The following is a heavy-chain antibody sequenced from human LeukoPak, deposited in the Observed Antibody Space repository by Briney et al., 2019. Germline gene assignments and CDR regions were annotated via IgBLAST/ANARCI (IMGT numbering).Heavy chain of an antibody. CDR3: ARANYYDRGGYYPDWFDP. D-gene: IGHD3-22*01. CDR1: GGSISSYY. V-gene: IGHV4-4*07. CDR2: IYTSGST. J-gene: IGHJ5*02. Sequence: SETLSLTCTVSGGSISSYYWSWIRQPAGKGLEWIGRIYTSGSTNYSPSLKSRVTMSVDTSKNQFSLKLSSVTAADTAVYFCARANYYDRGGYYPDWFDPWGQGTLVTVSS.